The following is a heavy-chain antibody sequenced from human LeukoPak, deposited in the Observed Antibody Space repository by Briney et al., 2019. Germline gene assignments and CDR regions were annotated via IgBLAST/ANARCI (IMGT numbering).Heavy chain of an antibody. D-gene: IGHD2-2*01. J-gene: IGHJ4*02. Sequence: PPGRSLRLSCAASGVTFSSYAMHWVRQAPGKGLEWVAVISYDGSNKYYADSVKGRFTISRDNSKNTLYLQMNSLRAEDTAVYYCARDGEPYQLQYYFDYWGQGTLVTVSP. V-gene: IGHV3-30*01. CDR2: ISYDGSNK. CDR3: ARDGEPYQLQYYFDY. CDR1: GVTFSSYA.